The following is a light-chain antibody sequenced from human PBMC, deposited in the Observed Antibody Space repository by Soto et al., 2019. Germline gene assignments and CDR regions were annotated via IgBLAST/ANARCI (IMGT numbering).Light chain of an antibody. V-gene: IGLV1-44*01. Sequence: QSVLTQPPSASGAPGQRVSISCSGSSSNIGSNTVHWYQQLPGTAPKLLIYNNNQRPSGVPDRFSGSKSGTSASLAISGLQSEYEADYYCATWDDSLNGVIFGGGTKLTVL. CDR3: ATWDDSLNGVI. J-gene: IGLJ2*01. CDR2: NNN. CDR1: SSNIGSNT.